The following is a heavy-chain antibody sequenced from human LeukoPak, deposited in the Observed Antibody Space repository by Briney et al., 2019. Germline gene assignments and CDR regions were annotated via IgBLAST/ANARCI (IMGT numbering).Heavy chain of an antibody. CDR2: IGDSSAYI. CDR1: GFPFSGHS. D-gene: IGHD3-10*01. J-gene: IGHJ6*02. Sequence: PGGSLRLSCTVSGFPFSGHSMSWVRQAPGKGLGWVSSIGDSSAYIYYTESVKGRFTISRDNARSSLYLQMNSLRVEDTAVYYCARVAMYSYGPEDYYSMDVWGQGTTVTVSS. V-gene: IGHV3-21*01. CDR3: ARVAMYSYGPEDYYSMDV.